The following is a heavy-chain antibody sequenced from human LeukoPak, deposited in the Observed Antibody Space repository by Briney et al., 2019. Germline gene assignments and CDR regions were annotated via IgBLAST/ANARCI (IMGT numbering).Heavy chain of an antibody. CDR3: ARVVVVAAIQEYYFDY. D-gene: IGHD2-15*01. CDR1: GGSISSGGYS. V-gene: IGHV4-30-2*01. J-gene: IGHJ4*02. Sequence: SETLSLTCAVSGGSISSGGYSWSWLRQPPGTGLEWIGYIYHSGSTYYNPSLKSRVTISVDRSKNQFSLKLSSVTAADTAVYYCARVVVVAAIQEYYFDYWGQGTLVTVSS. CDR2: IYHSGST.